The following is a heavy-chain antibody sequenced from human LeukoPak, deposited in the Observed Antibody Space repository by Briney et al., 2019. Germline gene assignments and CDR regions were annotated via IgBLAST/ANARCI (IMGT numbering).Heavy chain of an antibody. Sequence: SSSSYYWGWIRQPPGKGLEWIGSIYPGDSDTRYSPSFQGQVTISADKSISTAYLQWSSLKASDTAMYYCARPAQTVAGTYKSWYFDLWGRGTLVTVSS. J-gene: IGHJ2*01. V-gene: IGHV5-51*01. D-gene: IGHD6-19*01. CDR3: ARPAQTVAGTYKSWYFDL. CDR2: IYPGDSDT. CDR1: SSSSYY.